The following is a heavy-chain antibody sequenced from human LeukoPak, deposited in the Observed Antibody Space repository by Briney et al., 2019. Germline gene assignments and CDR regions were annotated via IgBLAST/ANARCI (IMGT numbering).Heavy chain of an antibody. J-gene: IGHJ3*02. Sequence: SETLSLTCTVSGGSISSGGYYWSWIRQHPGKGLEWIGYIYYSGSTYYNPSLKSRVTISVDTSKNQFSLKLSSVTAADTAVNYCARVGGSWYAFDIWGQGTMVTVSS. CDR3: ARVGGSWYAFDI. V-gene: IGHV4-31*03. CDR2: IYYSGST. CDR1: GGSISSGGYY. D-gene: IGHD6-13*01.